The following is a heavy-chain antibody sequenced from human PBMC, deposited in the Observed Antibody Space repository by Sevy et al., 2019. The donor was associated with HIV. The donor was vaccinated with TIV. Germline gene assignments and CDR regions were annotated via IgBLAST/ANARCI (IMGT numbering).Heavy chain of an antibody. J-gene: IGHJ4*02. Sequence: GGSLRLSCSASGFSFSSYEFNWVRQAPGKGLEWISYISNSGTTISYSDSVKGRFTISRDNAKESVYLQMNSLRAEDTAVYHCARDLPPSATTVAHFDCWGQGTLVTVSS. CDR1: GFSFSSYE. V-gene: IGHV3-48*03. CDR3: ARDLPPSATTVAHFDC. CDR2: ISNSGTTI. D-gene: IGHD4-17*01.